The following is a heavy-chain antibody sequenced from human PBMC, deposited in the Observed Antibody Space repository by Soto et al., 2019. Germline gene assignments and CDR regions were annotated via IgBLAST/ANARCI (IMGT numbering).Heavy chain of an antibody. Sequence: PSETLSLTCAFYCGSFIGYYWGWIRQPPGKGLEWIGEINHSGSTNYNPSLKSRVTISVDTSKNQFSLKLSSVTAADTAVYYCARGLIAAAARAYNWFDPWGQGTLVTVSS. D-gene: IGHD6-13*01. V-gene: IGHV4-34*01. CDR1: CGSFIGYY. CDR3: ARGLIAAAARAYNWFDP. CDR2: INHSGST. J-gene: IGHJ5*02.